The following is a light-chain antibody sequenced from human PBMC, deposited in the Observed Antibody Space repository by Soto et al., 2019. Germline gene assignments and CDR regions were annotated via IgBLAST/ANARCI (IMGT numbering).Light chain of an antibody. Sequence: QSALTQPPSASGSPGQSVTISCTGTSSDVGYYNYVSWYQQLPGKAPKLIIYEVNKRPSGVPDRFSGSKSGNTASLTVSGLQAEDEAEYYCTSYAVGINVVFGGGTNLTVL. CDR1: SSDVGYYNY. V-gene: IGLV2-8*01. J-gene: IGLJ2*01. CDR3: TSYAVGINVV. CDR2: EVN.